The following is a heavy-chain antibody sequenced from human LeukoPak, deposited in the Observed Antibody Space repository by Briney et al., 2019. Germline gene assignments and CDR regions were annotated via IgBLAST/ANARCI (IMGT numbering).Heavy chain of an antibody. CDR1: GGSIGSSSDY. CDR3: GRPNPDSSGYYGSFDP. D-gene: IGHD3-22*01. J-gene: IGHJ5*02. CDR2: IYHSETT. Sequence: PSETLSLTCSVSGGSIGSSSDYWGWVRQPPGKGLEWIGSIYHSETTYYNPSLKSRVIISVDTSKNQFSLKLNSVTAADTAVYYCGRPNPDSSGYYGSFDPWGQGILVTVSS. V-gene: IGHV4-39*01.